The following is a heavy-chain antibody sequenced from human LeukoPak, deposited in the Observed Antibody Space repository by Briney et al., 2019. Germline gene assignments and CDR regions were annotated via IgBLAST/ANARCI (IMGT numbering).Heavy chain of an antibody. CDR1: GFDFSSNW. D-gene: IGHD2-2*01. CDR2: IKGDGIST. CDR3: ARDQSGGGVVVPAAPDY. V-gene: IGHV3-74*01. Sequence: GGSLRLSCAASGFDFSSNWMHWVRHAPGQGLVWVSRIKGDGISTNYADSVKGRFTISRDIAKNTLYLQMNSLRAEDTAVYYCARDQSGGGVVVPAAPDYWGQGTLVTVSS. J-gene: IGHJ4*02.